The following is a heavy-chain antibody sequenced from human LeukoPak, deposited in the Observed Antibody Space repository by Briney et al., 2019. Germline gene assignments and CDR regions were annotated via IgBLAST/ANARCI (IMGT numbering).Heavy chain of an antibody. D-gene: IGHD2/OR15-2a*01. CDR2: IFHSGTT. Sequence: PSETLSLTCAVSGYSISSGYYWGWIPQPPGKGLEWIGTIFHSGTTYYNPSLKSRVTISVDTSKNQFSLRLSSVTAADTAVYYCARRVYPYYFDSWGQGTLVTVSS. J-gene: IGHJ4*02. CDR3: ARRVYPYYFDS. CDR1: GYSISSGYY. V-gene: IGHV4-38-2*01.